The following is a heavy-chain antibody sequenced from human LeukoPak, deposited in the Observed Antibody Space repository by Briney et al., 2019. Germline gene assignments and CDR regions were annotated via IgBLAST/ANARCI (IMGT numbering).Heavy chain of an antibody. CDR3: AKSYNGYESKPDY. J-gene: IGHJ4*02. D-gene: IGHD5-12*01. CDR2: ISGSGGSI. CDR1: GFTFSSYA. Sequence: GGSLRLSCAASGFTFSSYAMSWGRQAPGKGLEWVSAISGSGGSIYYADSVKGRFTISRDNSKITLYLQMNSLRAEDTAVYYCAKSYNGYESKPDYWGQGTLVTVSS. V-gene: IGHV3-23*01.